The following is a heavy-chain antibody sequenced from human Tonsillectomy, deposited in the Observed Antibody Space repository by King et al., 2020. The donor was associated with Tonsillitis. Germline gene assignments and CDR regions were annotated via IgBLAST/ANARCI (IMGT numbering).Heavy chain of an antibody. D-gene: IGHD3-3*01. J-gene: IGHJ4*02. Sequence: VQLVESGGDLVKPGGSLRLSCAASGFTFSDYYMNWIRQAPGKGLEWVSYISSISSYTNYADSVKGRFIISRDNAKSSLYLQMNSLRAEDTAVYYCARESRSVSSRGGLDYWGQGTLVTVSS. CDR3: ARESRSVSSRGGLDY. CDR1: GFTFSDYY. V-gene: IGHV3-11*06. CDR2: ISSISSYT.